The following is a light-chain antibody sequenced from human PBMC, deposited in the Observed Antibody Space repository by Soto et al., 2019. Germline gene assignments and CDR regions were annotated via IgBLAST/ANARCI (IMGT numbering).Light chain of an antibody. Sequence: QSALTQPASVSGSPGQTITISCTGTSGDIGAYTYVSWCQQHPGKAPKLLIFEGNRRPSGVSDRFSVSKSGNTATLTISGLQAEDEADYYCSSFTRADTWVFGGGTKVTVL. CDR2: EGN. V-gene: IGLV2-14*01. CDR3: SSFTRADTWV. CDR1: SGDIGAYTY. J-gene: IGLJ3*02.